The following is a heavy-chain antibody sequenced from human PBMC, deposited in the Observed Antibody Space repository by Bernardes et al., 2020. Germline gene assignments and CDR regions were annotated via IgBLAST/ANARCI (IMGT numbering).Heavy chain of an antibody. D-gene: IGHD6-13*01. CDR3: ARKGYSSSSPDFNYYYGMDV. CDR1: GGSISSYY. V-gene: IGHV4-59*01. Sequence: SETLSLTCTVSGGSISSYYWSWIRQPPGKGLEWIGYIYYSGSTNYNPSLKSRVTISVDTSKNQFSLKLSSVTAADTAVYYCARKGYSSSSPDFNYYYGMDVWGKGTTVTVSS. J-gene: IGHJ6*04. CDR2: IYYSGST.